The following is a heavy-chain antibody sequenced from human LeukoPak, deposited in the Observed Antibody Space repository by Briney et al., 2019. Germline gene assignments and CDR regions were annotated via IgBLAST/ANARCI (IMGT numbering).Heavy chain of an antibody. CDR3: ARDLFYDYSNY. CDR1: GFTFSSYG. Sequence: GRSLRLSCAASGFTFSSYGMHWVRQAPGKGLEWVSSISSSSSYIYYADSVKGRSTISRDNAKNSLYLQMNSLRAEDTAVYYCARDLFYDYSNYWGQGTLVTVSS. V-gene: IGHV3-21*01. CDR2: ISSSSSYI. J-gene: IGHJ4*02. D-gene: IGHD4-11*01.